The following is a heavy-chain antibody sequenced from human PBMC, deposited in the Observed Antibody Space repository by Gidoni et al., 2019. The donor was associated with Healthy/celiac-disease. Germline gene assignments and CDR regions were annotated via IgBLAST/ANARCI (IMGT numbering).Heavy chain of an antibody. D-gene: IGHD3-22*01. J-gene: IGHJ3*02. CDR3: ARGYYYDSSGFAFDI. V-gene: IGHV4-39*01. CDR2: IYYSGST. Sequence: QLQLQESGPGLVKPSETLSLTCTVSGGSISSSSYYWGWIRQPPGKGLEWIGSIYYSGSTYYNPSLKSRVTISVDTSKNQFSLKLSSVTAADTAVYYCARGYYYDSSGFAFDIWGQGTMVTVFS. CDR1: GGSISSSSYY.